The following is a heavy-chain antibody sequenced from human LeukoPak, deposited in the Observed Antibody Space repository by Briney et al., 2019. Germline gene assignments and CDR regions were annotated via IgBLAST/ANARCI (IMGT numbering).Heavy chain of an antibody. Sequence: SETLSLTCTVSGGSISSYYWSWIRQPPGKGLEWIGYIYYSGSTNYNPSLKSRVTISVDTSKNQFSLKLSSVTAADTAVYYCARDRYRYCSSTSCYKGGFDPWGQGTLVTVSS. CDR3: ARDRYRYCSSTSCYKGGFDP. CDR2: IYYSGST. J-gene: IGHJ5*02. V-gene: IGHV4-59*12. CDR1: GGSISSYY. D-gene: IGHD2-2*02.